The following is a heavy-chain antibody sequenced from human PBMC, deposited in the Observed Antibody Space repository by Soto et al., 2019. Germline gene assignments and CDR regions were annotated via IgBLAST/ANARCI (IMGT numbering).Heavy chain of an antibody. CDR2: INPSGGST. CDR1: GYTFTSYY. CDR3: AREYSRSWPWGTPSRAAFDI. D-gene: IGHD6-13*01. J-gene: IGHJ3*02. V-gene: IGHV1-46*01. Sequence: GASVKVSCKASGYTFTSYYMHWVRQAPGQGLEWMGIINPSGGSTSYAQKFQGRVTMTRDTSTSTVYMELSSLRSEDTAVYYCAREYSRSWPWGTPSRAAFDIWGQGTMVTVSS.